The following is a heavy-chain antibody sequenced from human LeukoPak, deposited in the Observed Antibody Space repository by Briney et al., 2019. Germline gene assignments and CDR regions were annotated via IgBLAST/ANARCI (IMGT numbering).Heavy chain of an antibody. CDR1: GFTFSSYG. J-gene: IGHJ5*02. V-gene: IGHV3-33*01. CDR3: ARDGHSSWTPSGWFDP. CDR2: IWYDGSNK. D-gene: IGHD6-13*01. Sequence: QPGGSLRLSCAASGFTFSSYGMHWVRQAPGKGLEWVAVIWYDGSNKYYADSVKGRFTISRDNSKNTLYLQMNSLRAEDTAVYYCARDGHSSWTPSGWFDPWGQGTLVTVSS.